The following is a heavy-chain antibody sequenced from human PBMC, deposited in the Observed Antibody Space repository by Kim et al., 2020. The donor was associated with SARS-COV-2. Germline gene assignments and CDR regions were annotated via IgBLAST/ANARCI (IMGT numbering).Heavy chain of an antibody. CDR2: IYYSGST. D-gene: IGHD3-22*01. J-gene: IGHJ3*02. CDR3: ARIYYYDSSGYLPGAFDI. V-gene: IGHV4-59*08. Sequence: SETLSLTCTVSGGSISSYYWSWIRQPPGKGLEWIGYIYYSGSTNYNPSLKSRVTLSVDTSKNQFSLKLSSVTAADTAVYYCARIYYYDSSGYLPGAFDIWGQGTMVTVSS. CDR1: GGSISSYY.